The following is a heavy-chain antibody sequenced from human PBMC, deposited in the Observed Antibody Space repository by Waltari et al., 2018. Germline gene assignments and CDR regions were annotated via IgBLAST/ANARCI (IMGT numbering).Heavy chain of an antibody. CDR2: IYYSGST. D-gene: IGHD6-6*01. V-gene: IGHV4-59*01. CDR1: GGSISSYY. CDR3: ARVSYSSSSGGYYYYYYMDV. J-gene: IGHJ6*03. Sequence: QVQLQESGPGLVKPSETLSLTCTVSGGSISSYYWSWIRQPPGKGLEWIGYIYYSGSTNYNPSRKSRVTISVDTSKNQFSLKLSSVTAADTAVYYCARVSYSSSSGGYYYYYYMDVWGKGTTVTVSS.